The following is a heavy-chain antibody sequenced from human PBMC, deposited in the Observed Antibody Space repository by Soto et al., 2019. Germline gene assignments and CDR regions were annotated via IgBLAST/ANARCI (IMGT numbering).Heavy chain of an antibody. CDR2: ISYEGSNK. D-gene: IGHD1-26*01. J-gene: IGHJ3*02. V-gene: IGHV3-30*18. CDR3: AKDRSLSGSYYGYDAFDI. CDR1: GFTFSSYG. Sequence: QVQLVESGGGVVQPGRSLRLSCAASGFTFSSYGMHWVRQAPGKGLEWVAVISYEGSNKYYADSVKGRFTICRDNSKNPLDLQMNTVRAEDTAVYYCAKDRSLSGSYYGYDAFDIWGQGTTVTVSS.